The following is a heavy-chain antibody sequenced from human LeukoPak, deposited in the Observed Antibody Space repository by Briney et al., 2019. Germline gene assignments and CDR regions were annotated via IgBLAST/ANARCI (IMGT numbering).Heavy chain of an antibody. CDR1: GFTFSSYE. CDR2: ISYDGSNK. CDR3: AKDSTRYSSGWFPSDYFDY. Sequence: SLRLSCAASGFTFSSYEMSWVRQAPGKGLEWVAVISYDGSNKYYADSVKGRFTISRDNSKNTLYLQMNSLRAEDTAVYYCAKDSTRYSSGWFPSDYFDYWGQGTLVTVSS. D-gene: IGHD6-19*01. V-gene: IGHV3-30*18. J-gene: IGHJ4*02.